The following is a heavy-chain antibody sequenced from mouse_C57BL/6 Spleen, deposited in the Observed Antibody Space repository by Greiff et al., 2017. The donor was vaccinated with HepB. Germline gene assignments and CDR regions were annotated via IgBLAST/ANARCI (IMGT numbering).Heavy chain of an antibody. J-gene: IGHJ4*01. V-gene: IGHV7-3*01. CDR2: IRNKANGYTT. CDR1: GFTFTDYY. D-gene: IGHD1-1*01. CDR3: ARLGTTVVATRYYAMDC. Sequence: EVMLVESGGGLVQPGGSLSLSCAASGFTFTDYYMSWVRQPPGKALEWLGFIRNKANGYTTEYSASVKGRFTISRDNSQSILYLQMNALRAEDSATYFCARLGTTVVATRYYAMDCWGQGTSVTVSS.